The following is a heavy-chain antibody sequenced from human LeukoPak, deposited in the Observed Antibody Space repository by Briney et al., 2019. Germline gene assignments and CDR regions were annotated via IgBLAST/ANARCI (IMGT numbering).Heavy chain of an antibody. J-gene: IGHJ4*02. Sequence: GGSLRLSCTASGFTLRSYAMHWVRQAPGKGLEWVAVISYDGSNKYYADSVKGRFTISRDNSKNTLYLQMNSLRAEDTAVYYCAKDRFDYWGQGTLVTVSS. CDR1: GFTLRSYA. V-gene: IGHV3-30*04. CDR3: AKDRFDY. CDR2: ISYDGSNK.